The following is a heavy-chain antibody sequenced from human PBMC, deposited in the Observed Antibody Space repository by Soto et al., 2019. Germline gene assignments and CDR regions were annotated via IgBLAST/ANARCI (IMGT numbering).Heavy chain of an antibody. V-gene: IGHV1-58*01. CDR1: GFTFTSSA. CDR2: IVVGSGNT. Sequence: SVQVSCKAAGFTFTSSAVQWVRQARGQRLEWIGWIVVGSGNTNYAQKFQDRVTITRDMSTTTTYIELSRLRSEDTAVYYCAPFLRYCRGRSCPGKHDAYYIWGHGTAVTVAS. J-gene: IGHJ3*02. D-gene: IGHD2-15*01. CDR3: APFLRYCRGRSCPGKHDAYYI.